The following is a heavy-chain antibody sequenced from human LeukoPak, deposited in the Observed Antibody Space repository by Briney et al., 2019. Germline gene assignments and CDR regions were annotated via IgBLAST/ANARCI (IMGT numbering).Heavy chain of an antibody. CDR2: ISVYSGNT. CDR1: GYTFSSYG. V-gene: IGHV1-18*01. Sequence: GASVKVSCKASGYTFSSYGISWVRQAPGQGLEWMGWISVYSGNTNYAQRFQGRVTMTTDTSTSTAYMELRSLRSDDTDVYYCARDANGVLGDYWGQGTLVTVSS. CDR3: ARDANGVLGDY. J-gene: IGHJ4*02. D-gene: IGHD2-8*01.